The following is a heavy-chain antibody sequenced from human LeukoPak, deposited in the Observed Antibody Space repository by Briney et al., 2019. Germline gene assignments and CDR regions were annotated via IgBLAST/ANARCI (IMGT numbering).Heavy chain of an antibody. D-gene: IGHD3-3*01. V-gene: IGHV4-39*01. CDR3: ASLYDFWSGSPQFDY. CDR2: IYYSGST. CDR1: GGSISSSSYY. J-gene: IGHJ4*02. Sequence: PSETLSLTCTVSGGSISSSSYYWGWIRQPPGKGLEWIGSIYYSGSTYYNPSLKSRVTISVDTSKNQFSLKLSSVTAADTAVYYCASLYDFWSGSPQFDYWGQGTLVTVSS.